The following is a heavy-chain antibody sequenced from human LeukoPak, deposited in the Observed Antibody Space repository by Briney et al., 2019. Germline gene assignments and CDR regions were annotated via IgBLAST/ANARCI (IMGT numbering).Heavy chain of an antibody. CDR1: GYAFASYW. Sequence: GESLQISCRVSGYAFASYWIGWVRQVPGKGLEWMGIIYPADSETKSSPSFQGQVTFSADKSINTAYLQWSSLKASDTAMYYCATSQWLPDAFDIWGQGTMVTVSS. V-gene: IGHV5-51*01. CDR2: IYPADSET. J-gene: IGHJ3*02. D-gene: IGHD3-22*01. CDR3: ATSQWLPDAFDI.